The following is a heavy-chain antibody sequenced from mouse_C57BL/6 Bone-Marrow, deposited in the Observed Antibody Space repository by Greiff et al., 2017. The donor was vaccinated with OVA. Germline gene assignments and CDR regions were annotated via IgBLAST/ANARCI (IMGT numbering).Heavy chain of an antibody. Sequence: EVQLQQSGPELVKPGASVKIPCTASGFTFTDYYLDWVKQSPGQSLEWIGDITPNNGGTIYTQKFKGKATLTVDKSSSTAYMELRSLTSEDTAVYYCARGTGSSLYYARDYWGQGTSVTVAS. J-gene: IGHJ4*01. CDR3: ARGTGSSLYYARDY. CDR2: ITPNNGGT. D-gene: IGHD1-1*01. CDR1: GFTFTDYY. V-gene: IGHV1-18*01.